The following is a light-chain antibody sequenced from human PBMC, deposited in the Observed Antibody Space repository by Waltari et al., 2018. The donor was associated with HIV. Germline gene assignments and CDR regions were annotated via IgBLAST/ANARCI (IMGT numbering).Light chain of an antibody. V-gene: IGKV2-28*01. CDR2: LGS. Sequence: DIVMTQSPLSLPVTPGEAASIPCRSSQSLLHSNGNSYLDWYLQKPGQTPQILTYLGSNRASGVPDRFSGSGSGTDFTLKISRVEAEDVWVYYCMQALQTPRTFGQGTKVEIK. J-gene: IGKJ1*01. CDR3: MQALQTPRT. CDR1: QSLLHSNGNSY.